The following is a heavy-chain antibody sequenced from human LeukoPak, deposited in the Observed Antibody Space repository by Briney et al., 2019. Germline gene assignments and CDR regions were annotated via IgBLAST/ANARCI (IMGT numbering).Heavy chain of an antibody. CDR3: ASHYDSSGVFDY. CDR1: GFTFDDYA. J-gene: IGHJ4*02. V-gene: IGHV3-43*02. D-gene: IGHD3-22*01. Sequence: GGSLRLSCAASGFTFDDYAMHWVRQAPGKGLEWVSLISGDGGSTYYADSVKGRFTISRDNSKNSLYLQMNSLRTEDTALYYCASHYDSSGVFDYWGQGTLVTVSS. CDR2: ISGDGGST.